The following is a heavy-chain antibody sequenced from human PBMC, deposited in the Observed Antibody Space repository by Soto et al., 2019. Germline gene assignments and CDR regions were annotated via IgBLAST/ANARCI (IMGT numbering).Heavy chain of an antibody. CDR2: IIPIFGTA. Sequence: GASVKVSCKASGGTFSSYAISWVRQAPGQGLEWMGGIIPIFGTANYAQKFQGRVTITADKSTSTAYMELSSLRSEDTAVYYCARDWGYSSSWLGFDYWGQGTLVTVS. CDR3: ARDWGYSSSWLGFDY. J-gene: IGHJ4*02. CDR1: GGTFSSYA. D-gene: IGHD6-13*01. V-gene: IGHV1-69*06.